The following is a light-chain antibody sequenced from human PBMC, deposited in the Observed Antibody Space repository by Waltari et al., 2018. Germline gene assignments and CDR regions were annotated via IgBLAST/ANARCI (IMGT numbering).Light chain of an antibody. CDR1: QSLLYSSNNKNN. CDR2: WAS. Sequence: DIVMTQSPDSLAVSLGERATINCKSRQSLLYSSNNKNNLAWYQQKPGQPPKLLIYWASTRESGVPDRFSGSGSGIHFTLTISSLQAEDVAVYYCQQYYNTPRTFGQGTKVEIK. J-gene: IGKJ1*01. V-gene: IGKV4-1*01. CDR3: QQYYNTPRT.